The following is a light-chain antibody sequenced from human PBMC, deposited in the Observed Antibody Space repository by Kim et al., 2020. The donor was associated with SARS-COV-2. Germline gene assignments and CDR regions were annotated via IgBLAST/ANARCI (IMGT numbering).Light chain of an antibody. Sequence: ASVKLTCTLSSGHSSYAIAWHQQQPEKGPRYLMKLNSDGSHSKGDGIPDRFSGSSSGAERYLTISSLQSEDEADYYCQTWGTGSWVFGGGTQRPS. CDR2: LNSDGSH. CDR1: SGHSSYA. V-gene: IGLV4-69*01. J-gene: IGLJ3*02. CDR3: QTWGTGSWV.